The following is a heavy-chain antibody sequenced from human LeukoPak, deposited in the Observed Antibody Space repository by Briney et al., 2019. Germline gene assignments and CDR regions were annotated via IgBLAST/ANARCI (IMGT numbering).Heavy chain of an antibody. V-gene: IGHV3-23*01. CDR1: GSTFSSYA. CDR2: ISGSGGST. J-gene: IGHJ6*02. Sequence: GGSLRLSCAASGSTFSSYAMSWVRQAPGKGLEWVSAISGSGGSTYYADPVKGRFTISRDNSKNTLYLQMNSLRAEDTAVYYCAAEYYDILTGSNYYYGMDVWGQGTTVTVSS. CDR3: AAEYYDILTGSNYYYGMDV. D-gene: IGHD3-9*01.